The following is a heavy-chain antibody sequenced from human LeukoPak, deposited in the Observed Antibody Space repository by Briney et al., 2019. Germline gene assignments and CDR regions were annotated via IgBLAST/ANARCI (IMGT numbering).Heavy chain of an antibody. CDR1: GFTFSSYW. V-gene: IGHV3-7*01. D-gene: IGHD2-2*01. Sequence: PGGSLRLSCAASGFTFSSYWMSWVRQAPGKGLEWVANIKQDGSEKYYVDSVKGRFIVSRDSAKNSLYLQMNSLRAEDTAVYYCARDDCSSISCYHNWFDPWGQGTLVTVSS. CDR3: ARDDCSSISCYHNWFDP. CDR2: IKQDGSEK. J-gene: IGHJ5*02.